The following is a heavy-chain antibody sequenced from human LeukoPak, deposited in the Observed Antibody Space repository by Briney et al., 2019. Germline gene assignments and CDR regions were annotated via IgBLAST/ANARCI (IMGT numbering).Heavy chain of an antibody. V-gene: IGHV3-33*01. D-gene: IGHD3-16*02. J-gene: IGHJ4*02. CDR2: IWYDGSNK. Sequence: GGSLRLSCAASGFTFSSYGMHWVRQAPGKGLEWVAVIWYDGSNKYYADSVKGRFTISRDNSKNTLYLQMNSLRAEDTAVYYCARDGPDYDYVWGSYRAPPPLHYWGQGTLVTVSS. CDR3: ARDGPDYDYVWGSYRAPPPLHY. CDR1: GFTFSSYG.